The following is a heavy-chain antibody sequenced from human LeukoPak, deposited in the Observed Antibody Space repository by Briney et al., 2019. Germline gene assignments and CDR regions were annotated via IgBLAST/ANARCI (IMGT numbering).Heavy chain of an antibody. D-gene: IGHD3-10*01. CDR1: GDSISRGAYS. J-gene: IGHJ5*02. CDR3: ARDVGDLSNNWFDT. CDR2: ICHSGST. V-gene: IGHV4-30-2*01. Sequence: SETLSLTCAVSGDSISRGAYSGRWIRQPPGKGLEWIGYICHSGSTYYNASLKSRVNKSVDRSKNQFYLKRSSVTAADTAVYYCARDVGDLSNNWFDTWGQGTLVTVSS.